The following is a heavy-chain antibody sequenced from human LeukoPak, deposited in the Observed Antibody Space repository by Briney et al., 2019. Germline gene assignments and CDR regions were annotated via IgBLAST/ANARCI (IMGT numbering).Heavy chain of an antibody. Sequence: VGSLRLSCAASGFTSNNYCMHWVRQAPGKGLEWVALIWYDGTNKYYGDSVKGRFIIVRDNYKNTLYLQMNSLRAEDTAVYYCARGRFGELSVATFDIWGQGTMVTVSS. CDR3: ARGRFGELSVATFDI. CDR1: GFTSNNYC. J-gene: IGHJ3*02. CDR2: IWYDGTNK. D-gene: IGHD3-10*01. V-gene: IGHV3-33*01.